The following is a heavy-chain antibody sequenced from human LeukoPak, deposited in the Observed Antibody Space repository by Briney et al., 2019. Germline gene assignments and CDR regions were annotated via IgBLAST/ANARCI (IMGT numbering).Heavy chain of an antibody. CDR1: GGSITSTKF. CDR3: SRESGPFCPFGH. D-gene: IGHD1-26*01. J-gene: IGHJ4*02. Sequence: PSGTLSLTCCVPGGSITSTKFWCWVRQPPGGGLEWIGEISLAGRTRYNPSLKSRVNISIDESKNHLYLNLASVTAADTAVYYCSRESGPFCPFGHWGQGTLVAVTS. CDR2: ISLAGRT. V-gene: IGHV4-4*02.